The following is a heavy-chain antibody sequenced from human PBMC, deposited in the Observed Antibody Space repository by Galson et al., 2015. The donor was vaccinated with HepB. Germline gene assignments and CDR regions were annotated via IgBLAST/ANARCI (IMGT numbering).Heavy chain of an antibody. V-gene: IGHV3-7*03. CDR2: IKQDGSEK. CDR3: ARAAAAGMRYFDY. Sequence: SLRLSCAASGFTFSSYWMSWVRQAPGKGLEWVANIKQDGSEKYYVDSVKGRFTISRDNAKNSLYLQMNSLRAEDTAVYYCARAAAAGMRYFDYWGQGTLVTVSS. D-gene: IGHD6-13*01. J-gene: IGHJ4*02. CDR1: GFTFSSYW.